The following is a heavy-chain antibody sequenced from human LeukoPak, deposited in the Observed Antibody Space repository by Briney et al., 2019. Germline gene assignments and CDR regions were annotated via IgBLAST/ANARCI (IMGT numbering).Heavy chain of an antibody. CDR2: ISSSSSYI. J-gene: IGHJ4*02. V-gene: IGHV3-21*01. Sequence: PGGSLRLSCAASGFTFSSYSMNWVRQAPGKGLEWVSSISSSSSYIYYADSVKGRFTISRDNAKNSLYLQMNSLRAEDTAVYYCARDNRATGLFDYWGQGTLVTVSS. CDR1: GFTFSSYS. CDR3: ARDNRATGLFDY. D-gene: IGHD5-12*01.